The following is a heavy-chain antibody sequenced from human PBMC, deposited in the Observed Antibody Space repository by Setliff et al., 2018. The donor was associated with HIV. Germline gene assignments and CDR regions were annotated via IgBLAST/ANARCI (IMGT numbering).Heavy chain of an antibody. J-gene: IGHJ3*02. D-gene: IGHD3-22*01. V-gene: IGHV4-59*08. CDR1: GASISSYY. CDR3: ARHWNYDTGLAPFDI. Sequence: PSETLSLTCTVSGASISSYYWSWIRQPPGKELEWIGFIHYTGNTNYNPSLKSRVTMSTDTSKNQLSLKLNSVTAADTAVYYCARHWNYDTGLAPFDIWGQGTMVTVSS. CDR2: IHYTGNT.